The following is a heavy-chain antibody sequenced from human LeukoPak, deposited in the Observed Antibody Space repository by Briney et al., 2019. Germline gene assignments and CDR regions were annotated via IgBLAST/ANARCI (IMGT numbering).Heavy chain of an antibody. CDR1: GGTFSSYA. V-gene: IGHV1-69*13. J-gene: IGHJ3*02. CDR2: IIPIFGTS. CDR3: ARDAPYYYGSGSYIDAFDI. D-gene: IGHD3-10*01. Sequence: SVKVSCKASGGTFSSYAISWVRQAPGQGLEWMGGIIPIFGTSNYAQKFQGRVTITADEPTSTAYMDLSSLRSEDTAMYYCARDAPYYYGSGSYIDAFDIWGQGTMVTVSS.